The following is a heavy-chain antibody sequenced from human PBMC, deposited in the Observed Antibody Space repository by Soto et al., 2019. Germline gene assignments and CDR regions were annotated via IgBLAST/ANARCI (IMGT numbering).Heavy chain of an antibody. V-gene: IGHV1-69*06. CDR3: ATRGRPYCSGGSCYHYYYYGMDV. J-gene: IGHJ6*02. CDR2: IIPIFGTA. D-gene: IGHD2-15*01. Sequence: QVQLVQSGAEVKKPGSSVKVSCKASGGTFSSYAISWVRQAPGQGLEWMGGIIPIFGTANYAQKFQGRVTITADKSTSTAYMELSRLRSEDTAVYYCATRGRPYCSGGSCYHYYYYGMDVWGQGTTVTVSS. CDR1: GGTFSSYA.